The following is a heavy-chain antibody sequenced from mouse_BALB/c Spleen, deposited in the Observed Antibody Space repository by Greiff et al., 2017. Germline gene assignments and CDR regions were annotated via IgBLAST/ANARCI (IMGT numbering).Heavy chain of an antibody. CDR2: ILPGSGST. V-gene: IGHV1-9*01. CDR1: GYTFSSYW. J-gene: IGHJ3*01. CDR3: ARGTVYGNYGWFDY. Sequence: QVQLQQSGAELMKPGASVTLSCKATGYTFSSYWIEWVKQRPGHGLEWIGEILPGSGSTNYNEKFKGKAAFTADTSSNTAYMQLSSLTSEDSAVYDCARGTVYGNYGWFDYWGQGTLVTVSA. D-gene: IGHD2-10*02.